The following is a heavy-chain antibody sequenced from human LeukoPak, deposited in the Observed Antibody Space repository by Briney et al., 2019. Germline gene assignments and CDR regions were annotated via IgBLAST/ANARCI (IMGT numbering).Heavy chain of an antibody. CDR3: ARDGDPVVTGTEPVFDY. Sequence: PSETLSLTCTVPGGSISSGSYYWSWIRQPAGKGLEWIGRIYTSGSTNYNPSLKSRVTISVDTSKNQFSLKLSSVTAADTAVYYCARDGDPVVTGTEPVFDYWGQGTLVTVSS. D-gene: IGHD1-20*01. J-gene: IGHJ4*02. CDR1: GGSISSGSYY. CDR2: IYTSGST. V-gene: IGHV4-61*02.